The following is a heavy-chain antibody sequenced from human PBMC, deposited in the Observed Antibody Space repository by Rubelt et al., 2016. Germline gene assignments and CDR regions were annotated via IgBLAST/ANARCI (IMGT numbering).Heavy chain of an antibody. D-gene: IGHD6-19*01. J-gene: IGHJ4*02. Sequence: GLEWVSYISSSSSTIYYADSVKGRFTISRDNAKNSLYLQMNSLRAEDTAVYYCARYPTAGHDYGDYWGQGTLVTVSS. V-gene: IGHV3-48*04. CDR2: ISSSSSTI. CDR3: ARYPTAGHDYGDY.